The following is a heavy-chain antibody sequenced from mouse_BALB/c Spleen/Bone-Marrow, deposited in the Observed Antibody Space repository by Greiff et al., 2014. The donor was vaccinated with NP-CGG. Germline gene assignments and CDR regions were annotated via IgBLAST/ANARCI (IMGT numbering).Heavy chain of an antibody. CDR1: GYAFTNYL. D-gene: IGHD2-4*01. V-gene: IGHV1-54*01. Sequence: QVQLQQSGAELVRPGTSVKVSCKGSGYAFTNYLIEWVKQRPGQGLEWIGVINSGSGGTKYNEKFMGKATLTADKSSSTAYMQLSSLTSDDSAVYFCARAITDAMDYWGQGTSVTVSS. CDR2: INSGSGGT. CDR3: ARAITDAMDY. J-gene: IGHJ4*01.